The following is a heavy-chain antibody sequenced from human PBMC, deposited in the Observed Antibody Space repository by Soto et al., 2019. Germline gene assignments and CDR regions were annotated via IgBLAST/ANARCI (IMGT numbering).Heavy chain of an antibody. CDR1: GGSVSSGSSY. CDR3: ARGWELPDFDY. V-gene: IGHV4-61*01. CDR2: IYYSGST. J-gene: IGHJ4*02. D-gene: IGHD1-26*01. Sequence: SETLSLTCTVSGGSVSSGSSYWSWIRQPPGKGLEWIGYIYYSGSTNYNPSLKSRVTISVDTSKNQFSLKLSSVTAADTAVYYCARGWELPDFDYWGQGTLVTVSS.